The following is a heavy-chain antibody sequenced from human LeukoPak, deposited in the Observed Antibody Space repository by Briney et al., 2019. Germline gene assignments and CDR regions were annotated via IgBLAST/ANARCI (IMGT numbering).Heavy chain of an antibody. Sequence: GGSLRLSCAASGFTFSSYWMHWVRQAPGKGLVWVSRINSDGSSTSYADSVKGRFTISRDNAKNTLYLQMNSLRAEDTAVYYCAKDLYYYDSSGPLDYWGQGTLVTVSS. J-gene: IGHJ4*02. CDR3: AKDLYYYDSSGPLDY. CDR2: INSDGSST. V-gene: IGHV3-74*01. D-gene: IGHD3-22*01. CDR1: GFTFSSYW.